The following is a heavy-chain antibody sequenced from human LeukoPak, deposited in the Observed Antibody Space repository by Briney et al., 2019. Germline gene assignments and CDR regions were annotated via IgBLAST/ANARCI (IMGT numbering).Heavy chain of an antibody. D-gene: IGHD3-22*01. J-gene: IGHJ4*02. V-gene: IGHV1-46*01. CDR1: GYTFTSYY. CDR3: ARDLQPYYYDRNPLGY. CDR2: INPSGGST. Sequence: ASVKVSCKASGYTFTSYYMHWVRQAPGQGLEWMGIINPSGGSTSYAQKCQGRVTMTRDTSTSTVSMELSRLRSEDTAVYYCARDLQPYYYDRNPLGYWGQGTLVTVSS.